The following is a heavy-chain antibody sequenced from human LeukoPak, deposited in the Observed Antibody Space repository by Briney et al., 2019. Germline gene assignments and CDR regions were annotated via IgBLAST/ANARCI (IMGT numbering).Heavy chain of an antibody. CDR1: GFTFSSYW. CDR2: IKQDGSEK. D-gene: IGHD3-3*01. V-gene: IGHV3-7*01. J-gene: IGHJ4*02. CDR3: AGGFGFWSGYYRHFDY. Sequence: PGGSLRLSCAASGFTFSSYWMSWVRQAPGKGLEWVANIKQDGSEKYYVDSVKGRFTISRDNAKNSLYLQMNSLRAGDTAVYYCAGGFGFWSGYYRHFDYWGQGTLVTVSS.